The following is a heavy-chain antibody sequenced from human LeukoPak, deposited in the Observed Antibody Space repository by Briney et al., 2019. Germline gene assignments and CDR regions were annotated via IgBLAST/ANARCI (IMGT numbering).Heavy chain of an antibody. Sequence: GGSLRLSCAASGFTFSSYGMHWVRQAPGKGLEWVAVISYDGSNKYYADSVKGRFTISRDNSKNTLYLQMNSLRAEDTAVYYCANDNVGATGNWGQGTLVTVSS. CDR1: GFTFSSYG. V-gene: IGHV3-30*18. CDR2: ISYDGSNK. CDR3: ANDNVGATGN. D-gene: IGHD1-26*01. J-gene: IGHJ4*02.